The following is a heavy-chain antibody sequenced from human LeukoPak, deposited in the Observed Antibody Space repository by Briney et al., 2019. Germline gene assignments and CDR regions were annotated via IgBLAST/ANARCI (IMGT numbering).Heavy chain of an antibody. D-gene: IGHD3-10*01. Sequence: GGSLRLSCAASGFTFSSYAMHWARQAPGKGLEYVSAISSNGGSTYYANSVKGRFTISRDNSKNTLYLQMGSLRAEDMAVYYCARSAVRGVIISRFDPWGRGTLVTVSS. CDR2: ISSNGGST. CDR3: ARSAVRGVIISRFDP. CDR1: GFTFSSYA. V-gene: IGHV3-64*01. J-gene: IGHJ5*02.